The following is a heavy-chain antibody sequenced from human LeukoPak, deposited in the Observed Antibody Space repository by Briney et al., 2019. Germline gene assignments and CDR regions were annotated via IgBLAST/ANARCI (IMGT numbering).Heavy chain of an antibody. V-gene: IGHV4-59*08. Sequence: SETLSLTCTVSGGXISSYYCSWIRQPPGKGLEWIGSIYYSDSTNYNPSLMSRVTISVDTSKNQFSLKLSSVTAADTAVYYCARRSCSGGRCYYAYWGQGTLVTVSS. CDR1: GGXISSYY. CDR2: IYYSDST. D-gene: IGHD2-15*01. CDR3: ARRSCSGGRCYYAY. J-gene: IGHJ4*02.